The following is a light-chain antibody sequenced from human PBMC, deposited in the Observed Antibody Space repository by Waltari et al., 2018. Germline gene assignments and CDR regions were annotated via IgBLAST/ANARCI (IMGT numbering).Light chain of an antibody. Sequence: EIVLTQSPGTLSLSLGERATVSCRASQSVSRALAWYQQKPGQAPRLLIYGASTRATGIPDRFRGSGSGTAFSLTISRLVPDDFAVYYCQHYLRLPVTFGQGTSVEI. J-gene: IGKJ1*01. CDR3: QHYLRLPVT. V-gene: IGKV3-20*01. CDR1: QSVSRA. CDR2: GAS.